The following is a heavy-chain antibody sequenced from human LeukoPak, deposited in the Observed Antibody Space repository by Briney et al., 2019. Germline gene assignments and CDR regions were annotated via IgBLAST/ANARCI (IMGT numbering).Heavy chain of an antibody. D-gene: IGHD6-13*01. CDR1: GFTVSNNY. CDR2: ISSSSSTI. CDR3: ARDAIAAAGT. Sequence: PGGSLRLSCAASGFTVSNNYMTWVRQAPGKGLEWVSYISSSSSTIYYADSVKGRFTISRDNAKNSLYLQMNSLRAEDTAVYYCARDAIAAAGTWGQGTLVTVSS. J-gene: IGHJ4*02. V-gene: IGHV3-48*01.